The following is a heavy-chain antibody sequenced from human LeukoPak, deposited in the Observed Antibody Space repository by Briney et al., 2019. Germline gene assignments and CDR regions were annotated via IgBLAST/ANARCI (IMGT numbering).Heavy chain of an antibody. CDR2: MNPNSGNT. Sequence: GASVKVSCKASDYTFPSSDINWVRQAPGQGLEWMGWMNPNSGNTGYAQKFQGRVTMTRNTSISTAYMELSSLRSEDTAVYYCARASSSWYPYYFDYWGQGTLVTVSS. D-gene: IGHD6-13*01. V-gene: IGHV1-8*02. CDR1: DYTFPSSD. CDR3: ARASSSWYPYYFDY. J-gene: IGHJ4*02.